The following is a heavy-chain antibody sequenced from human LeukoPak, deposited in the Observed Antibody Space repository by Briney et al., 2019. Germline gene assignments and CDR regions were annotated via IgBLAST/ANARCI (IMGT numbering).Heavy chain of an antibody. CDR3: ARGPSIAARYDAFDI. CDR1: EFTFTSCE. Sequence: GGSLRLSCAASEFTFTSCELNWVRQAPGKGLEWVSYISSSGNTISYADSVKGRFTISRDNAKNSLYLQVISLRAEDTAVYYCARGPSIAARYDAFDIWGQGTMDTVSS. V-gene: IGHV3-48*03. CDR2: ISSSGNTI. D-gene: IGHD6-6*01. J-gene: IGHJ3*02.